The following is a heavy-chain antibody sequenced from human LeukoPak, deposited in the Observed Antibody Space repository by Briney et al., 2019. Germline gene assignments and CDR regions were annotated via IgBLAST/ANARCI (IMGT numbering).Heavy chain of an antibody. CDR3: ARSLRGPDVLGETWSDP. CDR2: IIPIFGTA. V-gene: IGHV1-69*13. J-gene: IGHJ5*02. D-gene: IGHD2-8*02. CDR1: GGTFSSYS. Sequence: GASVKVSCKASGGTFSSYSSSWVRQAPGQGLEWMGVIIPIFGTANYAQKFQGRVTITPEESTNKAYMELNSQKAGGPAVYYWARSLRGPDVLGETWSDPGGQRTLLTVPS.